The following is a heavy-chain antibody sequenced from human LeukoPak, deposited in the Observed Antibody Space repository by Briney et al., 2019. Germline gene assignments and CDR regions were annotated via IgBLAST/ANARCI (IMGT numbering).Heavy chain of an antibody. J-gene: IGHJ4*02. CDR1: GFTFSSYS. Sequence: GGSLRLSCAASGFTFSSYSMNWVRQALGKGLEWVSSISSSSSYIYYADSVKGRFTISRDNAKNSLYLQMNSLRAEDTAVYYCARVKGSDYGDYVGDYWGQGTLVTVSS. CDR2: ISSSSSYI. D-gene: IGHD4-17*01. V-gene: IGHV3-21*01. CDR3: ARVKGSDYGDYVGDY.